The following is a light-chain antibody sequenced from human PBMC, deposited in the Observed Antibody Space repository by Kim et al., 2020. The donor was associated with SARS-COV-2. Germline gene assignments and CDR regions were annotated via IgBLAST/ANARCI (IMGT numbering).Light chain of an antibody. Sequence: EIVMTQSPATLSGSPGERDTLSCGASKSVSSNLAWYQQKPGQPPTLLIDGASNRATGIPARFSGSGSGTEFTLTISSLQSEDFAVYYCQQYNNWPRRRPFGQGTKVDIK. CDR2: GAS. J-gene: IGKJ1*01. CDR3: QQYNNWPRRRP. V-gene: IGKV3-15*01. CDR1: KSVSSN.